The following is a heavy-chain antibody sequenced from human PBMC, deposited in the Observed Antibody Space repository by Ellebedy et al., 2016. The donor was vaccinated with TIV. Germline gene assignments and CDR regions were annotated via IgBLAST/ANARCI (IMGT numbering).Heavy chain of an antibody. CDR2: ISYDGSNK. CDR3: ARSDYGGTTWGLYYYYGMDV. J-gene: IGHJ6*02. V-gene: IGHV3-30-3*01. Sequence: GESLKISCAASGFTFSRYAMQWVRQAPGKGLEWVAVISYDGSNKYYADSVKGRFTISRDNAKNSLYLQMNSLRAEDTAVYYCARSDYGGTTWGLYYYYGMDVWGQGTTVTVSS. CDR1: GFTFSRYA. D-gene: IGHD4-23*01.